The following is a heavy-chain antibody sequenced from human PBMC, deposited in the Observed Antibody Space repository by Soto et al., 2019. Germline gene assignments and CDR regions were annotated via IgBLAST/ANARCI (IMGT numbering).Heavy chain of an antibody. V-gene: IGHV3-21*01. Sequence: PGGSLRLSCAASGFTFSSYGMHWVRQAPGKGLEWVSSISTGSSIIHYADSVKGRFTISRDNAKSSLYLQMNSLRVEDTAVYYCVRAVYTLTTPYYFDFWGQGTLVTVSS. CDR2: ISTGSSII. CDR1: GFTFSSYG. J-gene: IGHJ4*02. D-gene: IGHD4-17*01. CDR3: VRAVYTLTTPYYFDF.